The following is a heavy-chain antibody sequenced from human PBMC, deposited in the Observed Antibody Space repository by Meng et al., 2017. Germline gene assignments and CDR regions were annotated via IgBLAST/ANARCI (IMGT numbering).Heavy chain of an antibody. CDR3: ARGNSIHQRGGYYYYGMDV. CDR1: GGTFSSYT. CDR2: IIPILGIA. V-gene: IGHV1-69*02. J-gene: IGHJ6*02. D-gene: IGHD3-10*01. Sequence: SVKVSCKASGGTFSSYTISWVRQAPGQGLEWMGRIIPILGIANYAQKFQGRVTITADKSTSTAYMELSSLRSEDTAVYYCARGNSIHQRGGYYYYGMDVWGQGTTVTVSS.